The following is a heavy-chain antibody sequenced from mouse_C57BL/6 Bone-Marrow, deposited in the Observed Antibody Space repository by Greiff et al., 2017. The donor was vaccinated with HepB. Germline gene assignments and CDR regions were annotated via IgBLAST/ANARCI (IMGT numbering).Heavy chain of an antibody. CDR3: ARCITTVVARDYYAMDY. Sequence: VQRVESGAELMKPGASVKLSCKATGYTFTGYWIEWVKQRPGHGLEWIGEILPGSGSTNYNEKFKGKATFTADTSSNTAYMQLSSLTTEDSAIYCCARCITTVVARDYYAMDYWGQGTSVTVSS. CDR2: ILPGSGST. V-gene: IGHV1-9*01. D-gene: IGHD1-1*01. CDR1: GYTFTGYW. J-gene: IGHJ4*01.